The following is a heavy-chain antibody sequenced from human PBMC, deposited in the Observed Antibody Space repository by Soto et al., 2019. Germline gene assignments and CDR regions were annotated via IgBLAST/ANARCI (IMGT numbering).Heavy chain of an antibody. V-gene: IGHV5-10-1*01. D-gene: IGHD3-10*01. CDR2: IDPSDSYT. Sequence: PGESLKISCKGSGYSFTSYWISWVRQMPGKGLEWMGRIDPSDSYTNYSPSFQGHVTISADKSISTAYLQWSSLKASDTAMYYCAGTDDYYGSGSFADYWGQGTLVTVSS. J-gene: IGHJ4*02. CDR3: AGTDDYYGSGSFADY. CDR1: GYSFTSYW.